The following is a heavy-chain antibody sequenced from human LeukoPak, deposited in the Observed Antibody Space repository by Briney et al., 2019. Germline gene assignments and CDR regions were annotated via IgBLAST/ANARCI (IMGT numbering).Heavy chain of an antibody. Sequence: GGSLRLSCAASGSTFSSYAMHWVRQAPGKGLEWVAVISYDGSNKYYADSVKGRFTISRDNSKNTLYLQMNSLRAEDTAVYYCARDAGFLDLYYYYGMDVWGQGTTVTVSS. CDR3: ARDAGFLDLYYYYGMDV. D-gene: IGHD3/OR15-3a*01. V-gene: IGHV3-30-3*01. J-gene: IGHJ6*02. CDR2: ISYDGSNK. CDR1: GSTFSSYA.